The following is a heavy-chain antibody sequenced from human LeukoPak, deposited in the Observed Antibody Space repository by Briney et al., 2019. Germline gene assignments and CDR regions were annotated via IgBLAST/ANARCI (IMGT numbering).Heavy chain of an antibody. V-gene: IGHV1-2*04. J-gene: IGHJ4*02. D-gene: IGHD6-19*01. CDR1: GYTFTGYY. Sequence: GASVKVSCQASGYTFTGYYMHWVRQAPGQGLEWMGWINPNSGGTNYAQKFQGWVTMTRDTSISTAYMELSRLKSDDTAVYYCARGPLAVAGDFLDYWGQGTLVTVSS. CDR3: ARGPLAVAGDFLDY. CDR2: INPNSGGT.